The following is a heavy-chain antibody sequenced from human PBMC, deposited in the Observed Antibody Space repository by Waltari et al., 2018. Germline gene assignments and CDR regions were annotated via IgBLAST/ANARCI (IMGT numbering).Heavy chain of an antibody. V-gene: IGHV4-59*01. D-gene: IGHD6-13*01. CDR3: ARTPIPEYSSSWYEMDV. J-gene: IGHJ6*02. CDR2: IYYSGST. CDR1: GFTFSSYW. Sequence: VQLVESGGGLVQPGGSLRLSCAASGFTFSSYWMSWVRQAPGKGLEWIGYIYYSGSTNYNPSLKSRVTISVDTSKNQFSLKLSSVTAADTAVYYCARTPIPEYSSSWYEMDVWGQGTTVTVSS.